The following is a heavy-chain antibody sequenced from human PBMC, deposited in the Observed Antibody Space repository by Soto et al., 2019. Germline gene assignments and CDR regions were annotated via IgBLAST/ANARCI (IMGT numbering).Heavy chain of an antibody. D-gene: IGHD3-10*01. CDR1: GGSFSGYY. CDR2: INHSGST. J-gene: IGHJ6*02. Sequence: SETLSLTCAVYGGSFSGYYWSWIRQPPGKGLEWIGEINHSGSTNYNPSLKSRVTISVDTSKNQFSLKLSSVTAADTAVYYCAGTGITMVRGVMASRYYYYGMDVWGQGTTVTVSS. CDR3: AGTGITMVRGVMASRYYYYGMDV. V-gene: IGHV4-34*01.